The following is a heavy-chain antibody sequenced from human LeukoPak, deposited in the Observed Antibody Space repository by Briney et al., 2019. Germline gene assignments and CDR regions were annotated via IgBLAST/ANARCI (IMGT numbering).Heavy chain of an antibody. Sequence: ASVKVSCKASGFTFTSSAMQWVRHGRGQRLEWIGWIVVGSGNTNYGHRFQERVTIPRDMSTSTAYMELSSLRSEDTAVYYCAAMKRQGTPVCDYGGQGTRVTVSS. J-gene: IGHJ4*02. CDR1: GFTFTSSA. CDR3: AAMKRQGTPVCDY. V-gene: IGHV1-58*02. CDR2: IVVGSGNT. D-gene: IGHD2-8*01.